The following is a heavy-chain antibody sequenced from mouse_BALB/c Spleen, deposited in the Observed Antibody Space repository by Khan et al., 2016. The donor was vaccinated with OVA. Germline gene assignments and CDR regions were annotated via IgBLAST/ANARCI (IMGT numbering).Heavy chain of an antibody. CDR3: ARPPYFSYTLDY. J-gene: IGHJ4*01. CDR1: GYTFTNYG. D-gene: IGHD2-10*01. Sequence: QIQLVQSGPELKKPGETVKISCKASGYTFTNYGMNWVKQSPGKALKWMGWINTYTGESTYADDFKGRVAFSLETSANTAYLQINNLKNEDTATYFGARPPYFSYTLDYWGQGTSVTVSS. CDR2: INTYTGES. V-gene: IGHV9-3-1*01.